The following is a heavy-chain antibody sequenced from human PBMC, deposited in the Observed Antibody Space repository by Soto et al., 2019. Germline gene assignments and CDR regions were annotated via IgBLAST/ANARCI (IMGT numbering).Heavy chain of an antibody. D-gene: IGHD6-19*01. CDR3: ARSWAVAGSYDY. V-gene: IGHV3-66*01. Sequence: EVQLVECGGGLVQPGGSLRRSCAASGFTVGSNYMNWVRQAPGKGLEWVSVIYSGDSTYYADSVKGRFTISRDNSKNTLYLQMNSLRAEDTAVYYCARSWAVAGSYDYWGQGTLVTVSS. CDR1: GFTVGSNY. J-gene: IGHJ4*02. CDR2: IYSGDST.